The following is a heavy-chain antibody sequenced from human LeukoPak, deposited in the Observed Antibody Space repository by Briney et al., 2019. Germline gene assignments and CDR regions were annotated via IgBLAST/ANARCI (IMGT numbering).Heavy chain of an antibody. CDR2: IRQDGGEG. CDR1: GFMFSSYW. CDR3: ARDNWFDP. J-gene: IGHJ5*02. V-gene: IGHV3-7*03. Sequence: GGSLGLSCAASGFMFSSYWMTWVRQAPGKGLEWVANIRQDGGEGYSVDSVKGRFTISRDNTKNSLYLQMNSLRAEDTAVYYCARDNWFDPWGQGTLVTVSS.